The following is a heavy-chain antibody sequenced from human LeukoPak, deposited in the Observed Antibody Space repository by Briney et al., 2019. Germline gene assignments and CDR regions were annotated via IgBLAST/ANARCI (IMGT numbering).Heavy chain of an antibody. CDR3: ARAEDFCTGGVCYFH. J-gene: IGHJ4*02. V-gene: IGHV1-2*02. CDR2: INPNSGGT. Sequence: ASVKVSCKASGYTFTGYYMHWVRQAPGQGLEWMGWINPNSGGTNYAQKFQGRVTMTRDTSISTAYMELSRLRSDDTAVYYCARAEDFCTGGVCYFHWGQGTLVTGSS. CDR1: GYTFTGYY. D-gene: IGHD2-8*02.